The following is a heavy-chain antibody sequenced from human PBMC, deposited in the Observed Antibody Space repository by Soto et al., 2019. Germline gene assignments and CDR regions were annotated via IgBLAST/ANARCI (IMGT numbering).Heavy chain of an antibody. CDR2: ISAYNGNT. CDR3: ARDSYDFWSGYLLP. V-gene: IGHV1-18*01. J-gene: IGHJ5*02. Sequence: ASVKVSCTASGYTFTSYGISWVRQAPGQGLEWMGWISAYNGNTNYAQKLQGRVTMTTDTSTSTAYMELRSLRSDDTAVYYCARDSYDFWSGYLLPWGQGTLVTVSS. CDR1: GYTFTSYG. D-gene: IGHD3-3*01.